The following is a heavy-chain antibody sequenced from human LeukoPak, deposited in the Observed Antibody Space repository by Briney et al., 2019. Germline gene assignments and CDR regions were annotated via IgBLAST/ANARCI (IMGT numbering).Heavy chain of an antibody. CDR3: ARGGIAAAGTGDY. V-gene: IGHV1-69*01. CDR1: GGTFSSYA. CDR2: SIAIFGTA. Sequence: GSSVKVSCKASGGTFSSYAISWVRHAPGQGLEWMGGSIAIFGTANYAQKFQGRVTITADESPSTAYMELSSLRSDDTAVYYCARGGIAAAGTGDYWGQGTLVTVSS. D-gene: IGHD6-13*01. J-gene: IGHJ4*02.